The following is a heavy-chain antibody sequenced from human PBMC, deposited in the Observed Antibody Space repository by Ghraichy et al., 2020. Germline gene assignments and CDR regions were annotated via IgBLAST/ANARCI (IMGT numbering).Heavy chain of an antibody. CDR1: GFTFGSYW. CDR2: IKQDGGEK. Sequence: GGSLRLSCEASGFTFGSYWMNWVRQAPGKGLEWVANIKQDGGEKYYVDSVNGRFTISRDNAKNSLYLQMNRLRAEDTAVYYCAREKQPGGAAAGTGYWGQGTLVTVSS. CDR3: AREKQPGGAAAGTGY. D-gene: IGHD6-13*01. J-gene: IGHJ4*02. V-gene: IGHV3-7*01.